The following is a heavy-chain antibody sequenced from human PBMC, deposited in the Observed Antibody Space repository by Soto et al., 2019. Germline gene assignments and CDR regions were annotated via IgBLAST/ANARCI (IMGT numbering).Heavy chain of an antibody. D-gene: IGHD2-2*01. J-gene: IGHJ4*02. CDR3: AKSVYTLPYFDN. Sequence: SVRGRFTISRDNSRNTLYLQMNSLRVEDTAVYYCAKSVYTLPYFDNWGQGTLVSVSS. V-gene: IGHV3-30*02.